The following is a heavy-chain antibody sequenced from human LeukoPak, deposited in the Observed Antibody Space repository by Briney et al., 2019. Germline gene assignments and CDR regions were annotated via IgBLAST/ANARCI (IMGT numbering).Heavy chain of an antibody. V-gene: IGHV4-34*01. J-gene: IGHJ5*02. CDR1: GGSFSGHY. CDR2: INHSGST. D-gene: IGHD3-3*01. Sequence: SETLSLTCAVYGGSFSGHYWSWIRQPPGKGLEWIGEINHSGSTNHNPSLKSRVTISVDTSKNQFSLKLSSVTAADTAVYYCARAPYYDFWSSYPTKLRANWFDPWGQGTLVTVSS. CDR3: ARAPYYDFWSSYPTKLRANWFDP.